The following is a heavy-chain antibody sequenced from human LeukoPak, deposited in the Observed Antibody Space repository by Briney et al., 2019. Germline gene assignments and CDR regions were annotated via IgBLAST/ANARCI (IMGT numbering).Heavy chain of an antibody. CDR1: GYTFTSYG. CDR2: ISAYNGNT. D-gene: IGHD6-13*01. V-gene: IGHV1-18*01. Sequence: GASVKVSCKASGYTFTSYGISWVRQAPGQGLEWMGWISAYNGNTNYEQKLQGRVTMTTDTSTSTAYMELRSLRSDDTAVYYCARVAGIAAAGTSLPFDYWGQGTLVTVSS. J-gene: IGHJ4*02. CDR3: ARVAGIAAAGTSLPFDY.